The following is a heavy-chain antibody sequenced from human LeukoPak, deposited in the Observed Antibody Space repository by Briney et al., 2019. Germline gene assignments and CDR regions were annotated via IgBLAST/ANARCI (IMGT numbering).Heavy chain of an antibody. V-gene: IGHV3-23*01. J-gene: IGHJ4*02. CDR1: GFTFNSYA. CDR3: AKGLQIGYVTGWKNPFDY. Sequence: GGSLRLSCAASGFTFNSYAMNWVRQAPGKGLEWVSLISGSGDTTYHADSAKGRFTISRDNSKNTLSLQMNSLRAEDTAVYYCAKGLQIGYVTGWKNPFDYWGQGTLVTVSS. CDR2: ISGSGDTT. D-gene: IGHD6-19*01.